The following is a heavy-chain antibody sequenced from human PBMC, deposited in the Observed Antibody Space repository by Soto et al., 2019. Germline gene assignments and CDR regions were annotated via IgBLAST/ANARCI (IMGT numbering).Heavy chain of an antibody. J-gene: IGHJ6*02. CDR1: GYIFVNYG. D-gene: IGHD5-12*01. Sequence: QVQLVQSGDEVRKPGSSVKVSCKASGYIFVNYGIAWVRQAPGQGLEWMGWISPYSGNTHYASKVQGRLTMTTDTSTFTAYMDLGILTSDDTAVYYCSKVDNYGTPTLQDVWGQGTPVTVSS. V-gene: IGHV1-18*01. CDR2: ISPYSGNT. CDR3: SKVDNYGTPTLQDV.